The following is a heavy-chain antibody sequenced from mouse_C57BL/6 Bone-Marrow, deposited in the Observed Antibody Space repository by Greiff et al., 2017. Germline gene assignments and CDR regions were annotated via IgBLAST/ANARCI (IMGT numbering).Heavy chain of an antibody. CDR2: IDPETGGT. D-gene: IGHD1-1*01. Sequence: QVQLKESGAELVRPGASVTLSCKASGYTFTDYEMHWVKQTPVHGLEWIGAIDPETGGTAYNQKFKGKAILTADKSSSTAYMELRSLTSEASGVYYGTILTDAMDYWGQGTSGTVSS. CDR3: TILTDAMDY. V-gene: IGHV1-15*01. J-gene: IGHJ4*01. CDR1: GYTFTDYE.